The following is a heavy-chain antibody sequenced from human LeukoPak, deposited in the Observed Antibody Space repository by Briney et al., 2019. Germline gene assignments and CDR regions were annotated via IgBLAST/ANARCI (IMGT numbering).Heavy chain of an antibody. CDR1: GYTFSTYA. V-gene: IGHV1-3*01. J-gene: IGHJ6*02. CDR2: INAGNGNT. Sequence: ASVKVSCKASGYTFSTYAIHWVRRAPGQRLEWMGWINAGNGNTKYSQKFQGRVTITRDTSASTAYMELSSLRSEDTAVYYCARDGYGDYYYGMDVWGQGTTVTVSS. D-gene: IGHD4-17*01. CDR3: ARDGYGDYYYGMDV.